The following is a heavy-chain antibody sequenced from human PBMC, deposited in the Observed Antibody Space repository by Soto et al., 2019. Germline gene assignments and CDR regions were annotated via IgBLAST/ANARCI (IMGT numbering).Heavy chain of an antibody. CDR2: IYYSGST. D-gene: IGHD2-21*02. V-gene: IGHV4-39*01. Sequence: SETLSLTCTVSGGSIRSSSYYWGWIRQPPGKGLEWIGSIYYSGSTYYNPSLKSRVTISVDTSKNQFSLKLSSVTAADTAVYYCARQHGGNSGFFLGNWFDPWGQGTLVTVSS. J-gene: IGHJ5*02. CDR3: ARQHGGNSGFFLGNWFDP. CDR1: GGSIRSSSYY.